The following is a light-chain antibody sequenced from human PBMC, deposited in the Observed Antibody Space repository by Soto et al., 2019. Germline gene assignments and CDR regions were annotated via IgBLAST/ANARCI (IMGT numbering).Light chain of an antibody. CDR3: TSSTSRGTYV. J-gene: IGLJ1*01. Sequence: QSALTQPASVSGSPGQSITISCTGTSSDVGAYNFVSWYRQHPGKAPKIINYNDSDRPSGVSNHFSGTKSANTASLTISGLQAEDEADYYCTSSTSRGTYVFGTGTKVTVL. CDR2: NDS. V-gene: IGLV2-14*03. CDR1: SSDVGAYNF.